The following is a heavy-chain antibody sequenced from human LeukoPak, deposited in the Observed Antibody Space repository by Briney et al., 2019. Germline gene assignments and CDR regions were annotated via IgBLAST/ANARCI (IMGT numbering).Heavy chain of an antibody. Sequence: XETLSLTCAVYGGSFSGYYWSWIRQPPGKGLEWIGYIYYSGSTNYNPSLKSRVTISVDTSKNQFSLKLSSVTAADTAVYYCARGVFWGSRWYFDLWGRGTLVTVSS. J-gene: IGHJ2*01. CDR2: IYYSGST. V-gene: IGHV4-59*01. D-gene: IGHD7-27*01. CDR1: GGSFSGYY. CDR3: ARGVFWGSRWYFDL.